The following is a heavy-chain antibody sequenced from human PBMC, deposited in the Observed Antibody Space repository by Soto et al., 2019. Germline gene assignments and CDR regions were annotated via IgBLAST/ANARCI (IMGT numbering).Heavy chain of an antibody. Sequence: GGSLRLSCAASGFTFSSYSMNWVRQAPGKGLEWVSYISSSSSTIYYADSVKGRFTISRDNAKNSLYLQMNSLRAEDTAVYYCARDSSSIMITFGGVIASDAFDIWGQGTMVTVSS. CDR1: GFTFSSYS. CDR3: ARDSSSIMITFGGVIASDAFDI. D-gene: IGHD3-16*02. V-gene: IGHV3-48*01. J-gene: IGHJ3*02. CDR2: ISSSSSTI.